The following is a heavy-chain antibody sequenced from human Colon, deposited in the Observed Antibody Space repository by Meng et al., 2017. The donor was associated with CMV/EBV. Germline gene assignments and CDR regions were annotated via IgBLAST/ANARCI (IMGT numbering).Heavy chain of an antibody. V-gene: IGHV3-30*04. Sequence: GGSLRLSCEAPGFTFRNYAMHWVRQAPGKGLEWVAVILYDGSKKYYADSVRGRFTISRDNSKNTLYLQMNSLRGNDTAVYYCARDFRAYCTVTNCYYYGMDLWGPGTTVTVSS. CDR2: ILYDGSKK. D-gene: IGHD2-8*02. CDR1: GFTFRNYA. J-gene: IGHJ6*02. CDR3: ARDFRAYCTVTNCYYYGMDL.